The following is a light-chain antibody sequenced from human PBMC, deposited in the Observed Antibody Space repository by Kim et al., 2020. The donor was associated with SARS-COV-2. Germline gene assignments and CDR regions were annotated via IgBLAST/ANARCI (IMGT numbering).Light chain of an antibody. CDR1: QRMSSF. CDR2: DAT. V-gene: IGKV3-11*01. J-gene: IGKJ4*01. Sequence: SLSPGERATLSCRASQRMSSFLAWYQQKPGQAPRLLIHDATTRATGIPARFSGSGSGTDFTLTISSLEPEDFAVYYCQQRDSWPLTFGGGTKVEI. CDR3: QQRDSWPLT.